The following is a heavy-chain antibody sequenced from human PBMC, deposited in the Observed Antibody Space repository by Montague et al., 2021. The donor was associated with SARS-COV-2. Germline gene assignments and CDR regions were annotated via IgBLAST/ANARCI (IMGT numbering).Heavy chain of an antibody. CDR1: GFIFSSYE. J-gene: IGHJ6*02. CDR2: ISSSGGGSTK. CDR3: ARDRDWDDWCGMDV. D-gene: IGHD2-21*01. Sequence: LRLSCAASGFIFSSYEMNWVRQTPGKGLEWISYISSSGGGSTKHYTDSVKGRFTISRDNAKNSLYLQMNSLRVEDTAIYYCARDRDWDDWCGMDVWGQGTTVTVSS. V-gene: IGHV3-48*03.